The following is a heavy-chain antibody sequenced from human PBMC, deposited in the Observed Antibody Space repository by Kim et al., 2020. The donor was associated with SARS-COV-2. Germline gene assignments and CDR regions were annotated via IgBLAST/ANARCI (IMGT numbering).Heavy chain of an antibody. J-gene: IGHJ6*02. Sequence: SETLSLTCTVSGGSISSYYWSWIRQPPGKGLEWIGYIYYSGSTNYNPSLKSRVTISVDTSKNQFSLKLSSVTAADTAVYYCARSMAGSGSYSYYYYGMDVWGQGTTVTVSS. CDR3: ARSMAGSGSYSYYYYGMDV. CDR1: GGSISSYY. CDR2: IYYSGST. D-gene: IGHD3-10*01. V-gene: IGHV4-59*13.